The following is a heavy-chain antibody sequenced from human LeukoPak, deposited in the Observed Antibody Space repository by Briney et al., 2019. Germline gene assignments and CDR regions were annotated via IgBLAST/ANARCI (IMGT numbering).Heavy chain of an antibody. D-gene: IGHD3-10*01. Sequence: GGSLRLSCAASGFTFSSYAMSWVRQAPGKGLEWVSGIIDSGGYTYYADSVKGRFTISRDNSKNTLYLQMNSPRAEDTAVYYCAKMLTGPRTFDYWGQGTLVTVSS. CDR2: IIDSGGYT. CDR1: GFTFSSYA. V-gene: IGHV3-23*01. J-gene: IGHJ4*02. CDR3: AKMLTGPRTFDY.